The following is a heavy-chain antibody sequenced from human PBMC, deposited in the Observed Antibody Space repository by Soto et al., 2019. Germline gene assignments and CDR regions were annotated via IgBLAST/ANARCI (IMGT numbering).Heavy chain of an antibody. CDR2: VSHDGRNT. CDR1: GFTFSDYA. Sequence: VQLVESGGGVVQPGRSLRLSCAASGFTFSDYAMHWVRQAPGKGLEWVAVVSHDGRNTHYADSAKGRFTISRDSSKNTVSLEMTSLRAEDTAIYYCAKGGRQWLVTSDFNYWGQGALVTVSS. D-gene: IGHD6-19*01. J-gene: IGHJ4*02. CDR3: AKGGRQWLVTSDFNY. V-gene: IGHV3-30*18.